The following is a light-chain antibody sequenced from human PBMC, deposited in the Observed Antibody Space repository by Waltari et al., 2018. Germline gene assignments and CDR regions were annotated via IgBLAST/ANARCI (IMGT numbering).Light chain of an antibody. V-gene: IGLV1-51*01. CDR3: ATWDDRLGAGA. Sequence: QSLLTPPPSVSAAPGQKVTIPCSGSSPDIGKNYVSWYHHPHAPAPKLPIYDNNERPSGIPDRFSGSKSGTSATLDITGLQTGDEGDYYCATWDDRLGAGALGGGTKLTVL. J-gene: IGLJ2*01. CDR1: SPDIGKNY. CDR2: DNN.